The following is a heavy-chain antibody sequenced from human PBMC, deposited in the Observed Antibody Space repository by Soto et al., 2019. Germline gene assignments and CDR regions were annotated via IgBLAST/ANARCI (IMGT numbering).Heavy chain of an antibody. J-gene: IGHJ5*02. CDR3: ARAATNYDILTGYYKGDNWFDP. CDR1: GGSISSYY. D-gene: IGHD3-9*01. Sequence: PSETLSLTCTVSGGSISSYYWSWIRQPPGKGLEWIGYIYYSGSTNYNPSLKSRVTISVDTSKNQFSLKLSSVTAADTAVYYCARAATNYDILTGYYKGDNWFDPWGQGTLVTVSS. V-gene: IGHV4-59*01. CDR2: IYYSGST.